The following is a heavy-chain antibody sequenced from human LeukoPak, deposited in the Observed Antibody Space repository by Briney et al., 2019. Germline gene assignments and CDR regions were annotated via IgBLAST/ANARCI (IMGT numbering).Heavy chain of an antibody. D-gene: IGHD6-6*01. V-gene: IGHV5-51*01. CDR1: GYSFTSYW. CDR2: IYPGDSDT. CDR3: ARQGSSSSFWFDP. J-gene: IGHJ5*02. Sequence: GESLKISCMGSGYSFTSYWIGWVRQMPGKGLEWMGIIYPGDSDTKYSPSFQGQVTISADKSISTAYLQWNSLKASDTAVYYCARQGSSSSFWFDPWGQGTLVTVSS.